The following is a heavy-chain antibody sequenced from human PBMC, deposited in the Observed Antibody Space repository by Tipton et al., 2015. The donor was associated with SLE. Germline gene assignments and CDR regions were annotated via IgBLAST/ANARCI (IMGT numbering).Heavy chain of an antibody. Sequence: TLSLTCTVSGDSISGYYWTWIRQPPGEGLEWIGYIYYSGSTNYNPSLKSRVTISVDTSKNQFSLKLSSVTAADTAVYYCARRRGGDGYLDYWGQGTLVTVSS. CDR1: GDSISGYY. J-gene: IGHJ4*02. D-gene: IGHD2-21*01. CDR3: ARRRGGDGYLDY. V-gene: IGHV4-59*01. CDR2: IYYSGST.